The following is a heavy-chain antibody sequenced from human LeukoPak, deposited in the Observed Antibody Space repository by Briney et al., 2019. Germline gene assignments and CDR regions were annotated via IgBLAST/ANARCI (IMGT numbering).Heavy chain of an antibody. J-gene: IGHJ4*02. V-gene: IGHV4-30-4*08. CDR3: ARGAGDILTGYYNPAFDY. D-gene: IGHD3-9*01. Sequence: SQTLSLTCTVSGGSISSGDYYWSWIRQPPGKGLEWIGYIYYSGSTYYNPSLKSRVTISVDTSKNQFSLKLSSVTAADTAVYYCARGAGDILTGYYNPAFDYWGQGTLVTVSS. CDR1: GGSISSGDYY. CDR2: IYYSGST.